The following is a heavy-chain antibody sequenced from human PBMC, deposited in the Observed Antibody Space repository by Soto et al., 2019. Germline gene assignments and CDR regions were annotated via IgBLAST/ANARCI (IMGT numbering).Heavy chain of an antibody. D-gene: IGHD2-8*02. CDR1: GFTFSSYG. V-gene: IGHV3-30-3*01. J-gene: IGHJ4*02. Sequence: GGSLRLSCAASGFTFSSYGMHWVRQAPGKGLEWVALISYDGSNKDYADSVKGRFTISRDNSKNTLYLQMNSLRAEDTAVYYCASERLAVLRSVLDYWGQGTLVTVSS. CDR2: ISYDGSNK. CDR3: ASERLAVLRSVLDY.